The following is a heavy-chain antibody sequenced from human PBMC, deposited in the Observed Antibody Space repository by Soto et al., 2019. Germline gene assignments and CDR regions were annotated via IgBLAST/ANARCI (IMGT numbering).Heavy chain of an antibody. CDR3: ARLITMIVVVPEPDDAFDT. J-gene: IGHJ3*02. Sequence: GGSLRLSCAASGFTVSSNYMSWVRQAPGKGLEWVSVIYSGGSTYYADSVKGRFTISRHNSKNTLYLQMNSLRAEDTAVYYCARLITMIVVVPEPDDAFDTWGQGTMVTVSS. V-gene: IGHV3-53*04. CDR1: GFTVSSNY. D-gene: IGHD3-22*01. CDR2: IYSGGST.